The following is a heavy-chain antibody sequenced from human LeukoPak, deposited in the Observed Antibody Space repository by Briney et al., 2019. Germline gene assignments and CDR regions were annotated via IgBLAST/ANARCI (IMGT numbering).Heavy chain of an antibody. CDR3: AGRDVVAKKYYFDY. CDR2: INHSGST. Sequence: SETLSLTCAVYGGSFSGYYWSWIRQPPGKGLERIGEINHSGSTNYNPSLKSRVTISVDTSKNQFSLKLSSVTAADTAVYYCAGRDVVAKKYYFDYWGQGTLVTVSS. V-gene: IGHV4-34*01. CDR1: GGSFSGYY. J-gene: IGHJ4*02. D-gene: IGHD2-15*01.